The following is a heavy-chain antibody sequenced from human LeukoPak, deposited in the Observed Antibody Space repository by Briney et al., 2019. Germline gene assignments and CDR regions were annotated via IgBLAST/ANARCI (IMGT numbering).Heavy chain of an antibody. V-gene: IGHV3-48*03. CDR3: ARGAAGGDFDY. CDR2: ISSRGSSI. Sequence: PGGSLRLSCAASGFTFSTYEMDWVRQAPGKELEWVSYISSRGSSIYYADSVKGRFTISRDNAKNSLYLQMSSLRVEDTAVYYCARGAAGGDFDYWGQGTLVTVSP. D-gene: IGHD6-13*01. CDR1: GFTFSTYE. J-gene: IGHJ4*02.